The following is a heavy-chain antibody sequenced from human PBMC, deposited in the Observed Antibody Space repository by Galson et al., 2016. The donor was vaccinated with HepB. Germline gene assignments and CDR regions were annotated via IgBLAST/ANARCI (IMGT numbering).Heavy chain of an antibody. Sequence: SLRLSCAASGFTFSHYFVSWIRQAPGKGLEWVSYISGSADSRRYADSVKGRFTISRDNSKNSLYLQMNNLRAEDTAVYYCARMVPLYSGGWYDRGDGWFDPWGQGTLVTVSS. J-gene: IGHJ5*02. CDR2: ISGSADSR. V-gene: IGHV3-11*01. CDR1: GFTFSHYF. CDR3: ARMVPLYSGGWYDRGDGWFDP. D-gene: IGHD6-19*01.